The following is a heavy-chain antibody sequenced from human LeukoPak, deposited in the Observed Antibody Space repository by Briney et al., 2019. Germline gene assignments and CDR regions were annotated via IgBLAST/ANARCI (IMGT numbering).Heavy chain of an antibody. D-gene: IGHD2-2*01. CDR2: ISSSSSYI. V-gene: IGHV3-21*01. CDR1: GGSISSSS. Sequence: ETLSLTCTVSGGSISSSSYYWGWIRQPPGKGLEWVSSISSSSSYIYYADSVKGRFTISRDNAKNSLYLQMNSLRAEDTAVYYCARGVVPTPYYFDYWGQGALVTVSS. J-gene: IGHJ4*02. CDR3: ARGVVPTPYYFDY.